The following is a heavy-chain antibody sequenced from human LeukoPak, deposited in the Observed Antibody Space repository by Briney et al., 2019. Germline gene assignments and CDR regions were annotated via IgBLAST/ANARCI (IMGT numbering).Heavy chain of an antibody. CDR2: IYYSGTT. CDR1: GGSISSGGYY. V-gene: IGHV4-31*03. J-gene: IGHJ6*03. Sequence: SETLSLTCTVSGGSISSGGYYWSWIRQHPAKGLEWIGYIYYSGTTYYTPYFKSGVTISVDTSKKQFSLKLSSVTAAATAVYSCARTAYSYYSMDVWGQGTTVTVS. CDR3: ARTAYSYYSMDV.